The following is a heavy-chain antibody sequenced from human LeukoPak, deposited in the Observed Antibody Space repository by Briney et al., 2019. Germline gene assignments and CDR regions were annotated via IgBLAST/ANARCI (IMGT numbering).Heavy chain of an antibody. D-gene: IGHD2-2*01. CDR1: GFTFSDYY. CDR2: ISSSGSAI. Sequence: GGSLRLSCAASGFTFSDYYMGWVRQAPGKGLEWASYISSSGSAIYSAASVKGRFPISRDTARNSLYLQMNSLRAEDTAVYYCARAINDAFDIWGQGTMVTISS. CDR3: ARAINDAFDI. V-gene: IGHV3-11*04. J-gene: IGHJ3*02.